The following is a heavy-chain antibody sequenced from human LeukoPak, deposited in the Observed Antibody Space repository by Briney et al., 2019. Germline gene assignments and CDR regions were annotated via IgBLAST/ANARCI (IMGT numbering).Heavy chain of an antibody. Sequence: GGSLRLSCAASGITFSNAWMTWVRQAPGKGLEWVGRIQSITDGGTTDYAAPVKGRFTISRDDSKNTLYLQMNSLKTEDTAVYYCTTDSGSYAPDAFDIWGQGTMVTVSS. CDR1: GITFSNAW. D-gene: IGHD1-26*01. CDR2: IQSITDGGTT. V-gene: IGHV3-15*01. CDR3: TTDSGSYAPDAFDI. J-gene: IGHJ3*02.